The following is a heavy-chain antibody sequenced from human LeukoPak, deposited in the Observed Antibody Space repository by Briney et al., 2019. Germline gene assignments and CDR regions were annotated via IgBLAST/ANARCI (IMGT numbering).Heavy chain of an antibody. CDR2: INPSGGGT. J-gene: IGHJ4*02. CDR3: ARGNPTNYGAYLYYFDY. Sequence: GASVKVSCKASGYTFTTYYMYWVRQAPGQGLEWMGIINPSGGGTNYAQEFQGRVTMTRDTSTSTVYMDLNNLRSDDTAVYYCARGNPTNYGAYLYYFDYWGQGTLVTVSS. D-gene: IGHD4-17*01. CDR1: GYTFTTYY. V-gene: IGHV1-46*01.